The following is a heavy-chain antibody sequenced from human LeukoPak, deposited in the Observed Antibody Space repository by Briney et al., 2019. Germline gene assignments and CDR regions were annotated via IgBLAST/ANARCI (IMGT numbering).Heavy chain of an antibody. Sequence: SGGSLRLSCAASGFTVSSNYMSWVRQAPGKGLEWVSVIYSGGSTYYADSVKGRFTISRDNSKNTLYLQMNSLRAEDTAVYYCAKGSSSTSGPRYYFDYWGQGTLVTVSS. D-gene: IGHD6-13*01. V-gene: IGHV3-53*01. J-gene: IGHJ4*02. CDR3: AKGSSSTSGPRYYFDY. CDR2: IYSGGST. CDR1: GFTVSSNY.